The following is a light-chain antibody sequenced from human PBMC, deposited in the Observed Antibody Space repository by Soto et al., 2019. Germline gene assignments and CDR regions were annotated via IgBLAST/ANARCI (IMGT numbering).Light chain of an antibody. Sequence: QSALTQPASVSGSPGQSITISCTGTSSDVGSYNLVSRYQQHPGKAPKLMIYEGSKRPSGVSNRLSGSKSGNTASLTISGLQAEDEADYYCCSYAGSSTFYVFGTGTKLTVL. J-gene: IGLJ1*01. V-gene: IGLV2-23*01. CDR3: CSYAGSSTFYV. CDR1: SSDVGSYNL. CDR2: EGS.